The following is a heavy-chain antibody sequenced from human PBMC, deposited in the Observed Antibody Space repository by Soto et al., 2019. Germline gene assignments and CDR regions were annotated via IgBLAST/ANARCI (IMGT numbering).Heavy chain of an antibody. D-gene: IGHD2-2*01. Sequence: QVQLVQSGAEVKKPGASVSVSCKASDDSLSSHFIHLVRQAPGESLQWMGIINPGPNSASYAQEFQGRLRLTSDMSSRTIFMHLSSLRSDDTAFYYCAGAPSSVSSLVPPYWGQGTLVTVSS. CDR3: AGAPSSVSSLVPPY. CDR1: DDSLSSHF. CDR2: INPGPNSA. J-gene: IGHJ4*02. V-gene: IGHV1-46*01.